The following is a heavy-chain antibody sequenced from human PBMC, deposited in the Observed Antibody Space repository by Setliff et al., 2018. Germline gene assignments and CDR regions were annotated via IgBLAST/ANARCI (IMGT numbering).Heavy chain of an antibody. CDR1: GGSMGSYY. Sequence: PSETLSLTCTVSGGSMGSYYWTWIRQSAGKGLEWIGRVYTTGSTAFNPSLNSRVTISVDTSKNQFSLKLSSVTAADTAVYYCARAEYYYGSGSFHPYYMDVWGQGTTVTSP. V-gene: IGHV4-4*07. D-gene: IGHD3-10*01. CDR2: VYTTGST. J-gene: IGHJ6*03. CDR3: ARAEYYYGSGSFHPYYMDV.